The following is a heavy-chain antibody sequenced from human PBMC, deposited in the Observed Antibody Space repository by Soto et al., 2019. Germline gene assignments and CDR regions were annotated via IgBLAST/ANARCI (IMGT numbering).Heavy chain of an antibody. CDR3: ARAPLYPDY. J-gene: IGHJ4*02. V-gene: IGHV4-31*03. CDR1: GASIYNGGYF. CDR2: IYYSGST. Sequence: SGTLSLTCSVSGASIYNGGYFWSWIRQHPGKGLEWIGYIYYSGSTYYNPSLKSRVTISVDTSKNQFSLKLTSVTAADTAVYYCARAPLYPDYSGQGTLVTVSS. D-gene: IGHD2-2*02.